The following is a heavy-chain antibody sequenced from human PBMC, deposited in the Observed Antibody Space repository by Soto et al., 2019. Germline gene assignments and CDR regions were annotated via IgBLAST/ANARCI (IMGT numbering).Heavy chain of an antibody. Sequence: GGSLRLSCAASGFTFRSYHMHWVRQAPGKGLEWVSSISYDESNKYYTDSVKGRFTISRDNSKNTLFLQMNSLRDEDTAVYYCARALDVAMASKDHWSAPWGQGTLVPVSP. CDR1: GFTFRSYH. CDR3: ARALDVAMASKDHWSAP. V-gene: IGHV3-30-3*01. D-gene: IGHD2-2*01. CDR2: ISYDESNK. J-gene: IGHJ5*02.